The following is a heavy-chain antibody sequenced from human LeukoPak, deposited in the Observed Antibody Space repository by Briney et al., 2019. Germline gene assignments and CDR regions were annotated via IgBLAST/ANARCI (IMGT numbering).Heavy chain of an antibody. Sequence: GASVKVSSKASGGTFSSYAISWVRQAPGQRLEWMGGIIPIFGTANYAQKFQSSVTITADKSTSTAYMELSSLRSEDTAVYYCARDDILTGYYSFDYWGQGTLVTVSS. CDR2: IIPIFGTA. V-gene: IGHV1-69*06. J-gene: IGHJ4*02. CDR3: ARDDILTGYYSFDY. D-gene: IGHD3-9*01. CDR1: GGTFSSYA.